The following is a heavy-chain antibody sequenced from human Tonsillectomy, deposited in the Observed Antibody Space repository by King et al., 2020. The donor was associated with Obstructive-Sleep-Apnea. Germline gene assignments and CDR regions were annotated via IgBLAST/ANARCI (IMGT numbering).Heavy chain of an antibody. CDR2: IYPSDSDS. Sequence: QLVQSGAEVKKPGESLKISCKGSGYLFNTHWIAWVRQMPGKGLEWMGIIYPSDSDSRYSPSFQGQVTISADKSISTAYLQWRSLKASDTAMYYCARGKDSTSSLDYWAQGTLVTVSS. V-gene: IGHV5-51*01. CDR1: GYLFNTHW. CDR3: ARGKDSTSSLDY. J-gene: IGHJ4*02. D-gene: IGHD6-6*01.